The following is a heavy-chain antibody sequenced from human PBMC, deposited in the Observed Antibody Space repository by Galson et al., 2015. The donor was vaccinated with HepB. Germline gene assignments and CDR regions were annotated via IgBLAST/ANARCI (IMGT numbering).Heavy chain of an antibody. V-gene: IGHV5-51*01. CDR3: ARGNCSSSSCTTLSGFWFDP. CDR1: GNSFTNYW. D-gene: IGHD2-15*01. J-gene: IGHJ5*02. CDR2: IYAGDSNT. Sequence: QSGAEVKKPGESLKISCTGSGNSFTNYWIGWVRQMSGKGPEWMGIIYAGDSNTRYSPSFQGQVTISVDKSISTAYLQWRSLKASDTAMYYCARGNCSSSSCTTLSGFWFDPWGQGTLVTVSS.